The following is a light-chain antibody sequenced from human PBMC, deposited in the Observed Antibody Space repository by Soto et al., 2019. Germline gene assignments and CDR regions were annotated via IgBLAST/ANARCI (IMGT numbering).Light chain of an antibody. CDR3: QQYGSSAA. CDR2: GAS. Sequence: EIVLTQSPATLSLSPGERATLSCRASQSVSSNYLAWYQQKAGQAPRLLIYGASSRATGIPDRISGSGSGTDFTLTINRLEPEDSAVYYRQQYGSSAAFGGGTKVDIK. CDR1: QSVSSNY. V-gene: IGKV3-20*01. J-gene: IGKJ4*01.